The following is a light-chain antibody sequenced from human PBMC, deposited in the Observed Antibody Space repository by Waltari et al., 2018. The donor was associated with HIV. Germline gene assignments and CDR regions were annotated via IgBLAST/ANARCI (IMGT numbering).Light chain of an antibody. CDR2: DVS. J-gene: IGLJ3*02. V-gene: IGLV2-14*03. CDR3: TSYASITSWV. CDR1: RRDGVDLNF. Sequence: QSALTQPASVSGPPGQSITSSCTGTRRDGVDLNFVSWYPKHPCKAPRPIIYDVSHRPSGVSDRFSGSKSGNTASLTISVLQAEDEADYYCTSYASITSWVFGGGTKVTVL.